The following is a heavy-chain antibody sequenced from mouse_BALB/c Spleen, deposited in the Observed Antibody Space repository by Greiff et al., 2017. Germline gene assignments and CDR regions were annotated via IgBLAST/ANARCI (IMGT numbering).Heavy chain of an antibody. D-gene: IGHD1-2*01. Sequence: QVQLQQPGAELVKPGASVKLSCKASGYTFTSYWMHWVKQRPGQGLEWIGEINPSNGRTNYNEKFKSKATLTVDKSSSTAYMQLSSLTSEDSAVYYCARGALLRLRGGHYFDYWGQGTTLTVSS. CDR3: ARGALLRLRGGHYFDY. CDR1: GYTFTSYW. CDR2: INPSNGRT. J-gene: IGHJ2*01. V-gene: IGHV1S81*02.